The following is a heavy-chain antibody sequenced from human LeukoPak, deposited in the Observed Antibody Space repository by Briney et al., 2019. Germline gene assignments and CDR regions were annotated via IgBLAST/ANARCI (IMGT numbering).Heavy chain of an antibody. V-gene: IGHV1-18*01. CDR3: ARQEEVWGSYRSDY. CDR2: ISAYNGNT. D-gene: IGHD3-16*02. J-gene: IGHJ4*02. Sequence: ASVKVSCKASGYTFTSYGISWVRQAPGQGLEWMGWISAYNGNTNYAQKLQGRVTMTTDTSTSTAHMELRSLRSDDTAVYYCARQEEVWGSYRSDYWGQGTLVTVSS. CDR1: GYTFTSYG.